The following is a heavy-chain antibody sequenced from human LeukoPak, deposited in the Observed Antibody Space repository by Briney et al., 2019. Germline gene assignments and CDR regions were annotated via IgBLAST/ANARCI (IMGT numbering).Heavy chain of an antibody. Sequence: GSLRLSCAASGFTFSNSAMSWVRQAPGKGLEWVSTLSGSGITTYYADSVKGRFTIFRDNSKNTLYLQMNSLRAEDTAVYYCAKGIYSSGWSYFDYWGHGTLVTVSS. CDR2: LSGSGITT. CDR1: GFTFSNSA. J-gene: IGHJ4*01. CDR3: AKGIYSSGWSYFDY. V-gene: IGHV3-23*01. D-gene: IGHD6-19*01.